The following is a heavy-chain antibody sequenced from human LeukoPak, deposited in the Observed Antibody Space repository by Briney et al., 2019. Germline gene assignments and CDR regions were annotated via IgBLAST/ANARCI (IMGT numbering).Heavy chain of an antibody. CDR2: IYSGGST. CDR3: ASGYSGYEVFDY. J-gene: IGHJ4*02. V-gene: IGHV3-53*01. Sequence: GGSLRLSCAASGFTVSNNYMSWVRQAPGKGLEWVSVIYSGGSTYYADSVRGRFTISRDNSKNTLYLQMNSLRAEDTAVYYCASGYSGYEVFDYWGQGTLVTVSS. CDR1: GFTVSNNY. D-gene: IGHD5-12*01.